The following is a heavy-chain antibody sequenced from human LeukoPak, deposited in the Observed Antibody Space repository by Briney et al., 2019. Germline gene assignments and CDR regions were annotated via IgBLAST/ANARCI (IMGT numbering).Heavy chain of an antibody. CDR2: ITASGTT. V-gene: IGHV3-43*02. J-gene: IGHJ5*02. Sequence: PGGSLRLSCVASGFTFDDYAVHWVRQTPGKGLQWVSLITASGTTYYADSVRGRFTISRDNSKNSLYLQMNSLRTEDTALYYCAKDSVSTGYSRLRWFXXWGQGTLVT. CDR3: AKDSVSTGYSRLRWFXX. CDR1: GFTFDDYA. D-gene: IGHD6-13*01.